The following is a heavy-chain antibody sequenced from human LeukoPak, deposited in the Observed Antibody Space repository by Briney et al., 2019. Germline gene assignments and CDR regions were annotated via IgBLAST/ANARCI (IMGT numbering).Heavy chain of an antibody. V-gene: IGHV3-48*01. D-gene: IGHD1-26*01. CDR2: ISSSSSTT. Sequence: GGSLRLSCAASGFSFSDYNMNWVRQAPGKGLEWVAYISSSSSTTHYADSVTGRFSISRDNAKSSLYLQMNSLRVEDTAVYYCARDLYSGSYYDFDYWGQGTLVTVSS. CDR1: GFSFSDYN. J-gene: IGHJ4*02. CDR3: ARDLYSGSYYDFDY.